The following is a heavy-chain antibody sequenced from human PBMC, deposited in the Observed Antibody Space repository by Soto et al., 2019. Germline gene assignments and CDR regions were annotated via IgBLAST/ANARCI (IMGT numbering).Heavy chain of an antibody. Sequence: PSETLSLTCTVSGGSISSSSYYWGWIRQPPGKGLEWIGSIYYSGSTYYNPSLKSRVTISVDTSKNQFSLKLSSVTAADTAVYYCARRERGTLFGVVQPDWGQGTLVTVSS. V-gene: IGHV4-39*01. D-gene: IGHD3-3*01. J-gene: IGHJ4*02. CDR1: GGSISSSSYY. CDR3: ARRERGTLFGVVQPD. CDR2: IYYSGST.